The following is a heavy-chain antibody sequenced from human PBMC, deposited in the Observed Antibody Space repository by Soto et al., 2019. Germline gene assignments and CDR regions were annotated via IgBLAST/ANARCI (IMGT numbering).Heavy chain of an antibody. CDR1: GFTFSYSW. J-gene: IGHJ6*02. CDR3: ARDWGSSWYGGYYYYGMDV. CDR2: INSDGRSI. Sequence: PGGSLRLSCAASGFTFSYSWMHWFRQVPGKGLEWVSRINSDGRSISYADSVKGRFTISRDNAKNTLYLQMNSLRVEDTAVYYCARDWGSSWYGGYYYYGMDVWGQGTTVTVSS. D-gene: IGHD6-13*01. V-gene: IGHV3-74*01.